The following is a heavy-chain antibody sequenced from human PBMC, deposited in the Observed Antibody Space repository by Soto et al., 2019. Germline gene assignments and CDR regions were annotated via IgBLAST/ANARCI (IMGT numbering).Heavy chain of an antibody. D-gene: IGHD3-3*01. CDR2: ISGSGGST. V-gene: IGHV3-23*01. CDR1: GFTFSSYA. CDR3: AKFLDYDFWSGYYPNTPLGY. J-gene: IGHJ4*02. Sequence: PGGSLRLSCAASGFTFSSYAMSWVRQAPGKGLEWVSAISGSGGSTYYADSVKGRFTISRDNSKNTLYLQMNSLRAEDTAVYYCAKFLDYDFWSGYYPNTPLGYWGQRTLVTVSS.